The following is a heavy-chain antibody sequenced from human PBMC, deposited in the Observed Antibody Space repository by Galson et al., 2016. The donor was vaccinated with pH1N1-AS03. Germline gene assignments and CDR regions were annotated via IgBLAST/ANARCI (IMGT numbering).Heavy chain of an antibody. CDR1: GFSLPTSAVG. D-gene: IGHD3-9*01. CDR3: ARTAGWLPDF. V-gene: IGHV2-5*02. CDR2: IYWDDDK. J-gene: IGHJ4*02. Sequence: PALVKPTQTLTLTCTFSGFSLPTSAVGVVWIRQPPGKALEWLALIYWDDDKRYNSSLKSGLTITKDTSKNQVVLTMTNMDPVDTATYYCARTAGWLPDFWGQGTLVTVSS.